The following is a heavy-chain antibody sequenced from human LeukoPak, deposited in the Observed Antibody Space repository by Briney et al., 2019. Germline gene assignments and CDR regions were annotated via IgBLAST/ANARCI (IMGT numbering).Heavy chain of an antibody. CDR2: MSSSSSSSYT. Sequence: GGSLRLSCAASGFTFSSYWMSWVRQAPGKGLEWVSTMSSSSSSSYTYYADSVKGRFTISRDNAKDSLYLQMNSLRAEDTAVYYCARDPGSGYEEHFDYWGQGTLVTVSS. J-gene: IGHJ4*02. CDR1: GFTFSSYW. V-gene: IGHV3-21*04. CDR3: ARDPGSGYEEHFDY. D-gene: IGHD5-12*01.